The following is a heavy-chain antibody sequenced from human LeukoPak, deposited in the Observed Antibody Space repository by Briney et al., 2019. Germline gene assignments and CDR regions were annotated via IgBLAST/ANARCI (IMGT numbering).Heavy chain of an antibody. V-gene: IGHV3-53*01. Sequence: GGSLRLSCAASGFTVHSNYMSWVRQAPGKGLEWVSVIDRSGVTHYADSVKGRFTISRDNSKNTLYLQMNSLRAEDTGVYYCAKDYRAHPLRPNWLDPWGQGTLVAVSS. CDR1: GFTVHSNY. CDR2: IDRSGVT. J-gene: IGHJ5*02. CDR3: AKDYRAHPLRPNWLDP. D-gene: IGHD1-26*01.